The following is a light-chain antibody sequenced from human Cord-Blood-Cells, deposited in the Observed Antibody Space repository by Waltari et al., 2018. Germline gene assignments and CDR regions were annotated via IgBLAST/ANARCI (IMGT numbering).Light chain of an antibody. CDR1: QSVSSSY. CDR3: QQYGSSPRIT. CDR2: GAS. V-gene: IGKV3-20*01. J-gene: IGKJ5*01. Sequence: EIVLTQSPGTLSLSPGERATLSCRASQSVSSSYLAWYQKKPGQAPRLLIYGASSRATGIPDRFSGSGSGTDFSLTISRLDPEDFAVYYCQQYGSSPRITFLQGTRLEMK.